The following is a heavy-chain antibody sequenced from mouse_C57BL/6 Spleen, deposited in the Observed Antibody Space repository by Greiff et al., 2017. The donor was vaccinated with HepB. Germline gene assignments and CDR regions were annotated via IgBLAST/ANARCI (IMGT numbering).Heavy chain of an antibody. CDR2: IDPSDSYT. CDR1: GYTFTSYW. CDR3: ARRRHYYDYEGGYAMDY. V-gene: IGHV1-69*01. D-gene: IGHD2-4*01. J-gene: IGHJ4*01. Sequence: QVQLQQPGAELVMPGASVKLSCKASGYTFTSYWMHWVKQRPGQGLEWIGEIDPSDSYTNYNQKFKGKSTLTVDKSSSTAYRQLSSLTSVDSAVYYCARRRHYYDYEGGYAMDYWGQGTSVTVSS.